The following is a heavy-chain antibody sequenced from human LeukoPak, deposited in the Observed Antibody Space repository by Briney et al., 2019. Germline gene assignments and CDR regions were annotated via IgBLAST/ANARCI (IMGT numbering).Heavy chain of an antibody. CDR3: MTSGGRSDDA. D-gene: IGHD1-14*01. V-gene: IGHV3-23*01. J-gene: IGHJ4*02. Sequence: GGSLRLSCAASGFTFSTYATTWVRQAPGKGLEWVSAISRSGDKYYADSVRGRFTISRDNSKNTVYLQLNNLRAEDTAVYYCMTSGGRSDDAWGQGTQVTVS. CDR1: GFTFSTYA. CDR2: ISRSGDK.